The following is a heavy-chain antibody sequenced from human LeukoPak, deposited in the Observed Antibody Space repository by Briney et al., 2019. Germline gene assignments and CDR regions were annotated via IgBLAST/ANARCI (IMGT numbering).Heavy chain of an antibody. V-gene: IGHV3-11*01. J-gene: IGHJ4*02. CDR1: GFTLSDFW. Sequence: GGSLRLSCAASGFTLSDFWMSWVRQAPGKGLEWVSYISSSGSTIYYADSVKGRFTISRDNAKNSLYLQMNSLRAEDTAVYYCARVWGIVVVTAQYYFDYWGQGTLVTVSS. D-gene: IGHD2-21*02. CDR3: ARVWGIVVVTAQYYFDY. CDR2: ISSSGSTI.